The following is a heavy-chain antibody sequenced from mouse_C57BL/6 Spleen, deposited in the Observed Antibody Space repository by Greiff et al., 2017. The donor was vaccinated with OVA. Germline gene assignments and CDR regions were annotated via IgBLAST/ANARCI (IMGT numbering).Heavy chain of an antibody. CDR1: GYAFSSSW. V-gene: IGHV1-82*01. CDR3: ARRDYDGVDY. J-gene: IGHJ2*01. CDR2: IYPGDGDT. D-gene: IGHD2-4*01. Sequence: VQRVESGPELVKPGASVKLSCKASGYAFSSSWMNWVKQRPGKGLEWIGRIYPGDGDTNYNGKFKGKATLTADKSSSTAYMQLSSLTSEDSAVYFCARRDYDGVDYWGQGTTLTVSS.